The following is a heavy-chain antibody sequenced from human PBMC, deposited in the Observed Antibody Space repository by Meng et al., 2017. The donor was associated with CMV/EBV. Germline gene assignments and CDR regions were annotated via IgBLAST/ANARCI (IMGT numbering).Heavy chain of an antibody. Sequence: SETLSLTCTVSGGSVSSGSYYWSWIRQPPGKGLEWIGYIYYSGSTNYNPSLKSRVTISVDTSKNQFSLKLSSVTAADTAVYYCARAPGYSSSWRTYYYYYGMDVWGQGTTVTVSS. V-gene: IGHV4-61*01. J-gene: IGHJ6*02. D-gene: IGHD6-13*01. CDR3: ARAPGYSSSWRTYYYYYGMDV. CDR1: GGSVSSGSYY. CDR2: IYYSGST.